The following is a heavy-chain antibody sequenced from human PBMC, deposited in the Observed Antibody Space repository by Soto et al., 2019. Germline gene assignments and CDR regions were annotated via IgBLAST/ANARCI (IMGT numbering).Heavy chain of an antibody. CDR1: GYTFTSYG. V-gene: IGHV1-18*01. J-gene: IGHJ5*02. Sequence: QVQLVQSGAEVKKPGASVKVSCKASGYTFTSYGISWVRQAPGQGLEWMGWISAYNGNTNYAQKLQGRVPMTTGTTTGQAYLEGRRLRSGGPAGDFWWGLSWTSYIWFDPWGQGTLVTVSS. CDR3: WGLSWTSYIWFDP. D-gene: IGHD2-21*01. CDR2: ISAYNGNT.